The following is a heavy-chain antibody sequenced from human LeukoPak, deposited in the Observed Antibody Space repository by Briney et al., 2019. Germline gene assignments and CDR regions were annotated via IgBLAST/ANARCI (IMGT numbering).Heavy chain of an antibody. CDR3: AREMGTIYAFDY. Sequence: SETLSLTCTVSGGSISSYYWSWIRQPPGKGLEWIGYIYYSGSTNYNPSLKSRVTISVDTSKNQFSLKLSSVTAADTAVYYCAREMGTIYAFDYWGQGTLVTVSS. D-gene: IGHD5-24*01. CDR2: IYYSGST. J-gene: IGHJ4*02. V-gene: IGHV4-59*01. CDR1: GGSISSYY.